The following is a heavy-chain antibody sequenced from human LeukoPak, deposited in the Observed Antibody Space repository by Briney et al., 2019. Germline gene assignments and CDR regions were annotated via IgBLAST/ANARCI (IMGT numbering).Heavy chain of an antibody. CDR3: ASSGYCTNGVCCDY. Sequence: SETLSLTCTVSGGSISSYYWSWVRQPAGKGLERVGRIYNSGSTNYNPSLKSRVTMSVDTSKNKFSLKLSSVTAADTAVYYCASSGYCTNGVCCDYWGQGSLVTVSS. CDR2: IYNSGST. V-gene: IGHV4-4*07. CDR1: GGSISSYY. J-gene: IGHJ4*02. D-gene: IGHD2-8*01.